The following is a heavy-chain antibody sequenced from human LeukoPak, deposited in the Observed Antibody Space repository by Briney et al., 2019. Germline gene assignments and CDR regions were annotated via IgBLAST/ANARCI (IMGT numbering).Heavy chain of an antibody. Sequence: GASVKVSCKTSGYTFTDYYIHWVRQAPGQGLEWMGWINPHSGDTNYAQKFQGWVTMTRGTSISTSYMELSRLRSDDSAVYYCARGGYYDSRGYLYPPHYCGMDVWGQGTVVTVSS. CDR3: ARGGYYDSRGYLYPPHYCGMDV. V-gene: IGHV1-2*04. D-gene: IGHD3-22*01. CDR1: GYTFTDYY. CDR2: INPHSGDT. J-gene: IGHJ6*02.